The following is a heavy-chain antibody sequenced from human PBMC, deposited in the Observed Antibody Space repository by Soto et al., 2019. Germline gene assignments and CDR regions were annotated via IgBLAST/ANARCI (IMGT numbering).Heavy chain of an antibody. CDR3: AKDIYGDYNSPSY. D-gene: IGHD4-17*01. J-gene: IGHJ4*02. Sequence: EVQLVESGGGLVQPGRSLRLSCAASGFTFDDYAMHWVRQAPGKGLEWVSGISWNSGSIGYADSVKGRFTISRDNAKNSLYLQINSLRAEDTALYYCAKDIYGDYNSPSYWGQGTLVTVSS. V-gene: IGHV3-9*01. CDR2: ISWNSGSI. CDR1: GFTFDDYA.